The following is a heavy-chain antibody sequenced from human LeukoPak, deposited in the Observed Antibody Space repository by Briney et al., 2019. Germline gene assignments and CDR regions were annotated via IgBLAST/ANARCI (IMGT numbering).Heavy chain of an antibody. CDR2: IKSKTDGGTT. J-gene: IGHJ4*02. Sequence: NTGGSLRLSCAASGFTFSNAWMSWVRQAPGKGLEWVGRIKSKTDGGTTDYAAPVKGRFTISRDDSKNTLYLQMNSLKTEETAVYYCTTRLPLRYFDWLLYVSDYWGQGTLVTVSS. CDR1: GFTFSNAW. D-gene: IGHD3-9*01. CDR3: TTRLPLRYFDWLLYVSDY. V-gene: IGHV3-15*01.